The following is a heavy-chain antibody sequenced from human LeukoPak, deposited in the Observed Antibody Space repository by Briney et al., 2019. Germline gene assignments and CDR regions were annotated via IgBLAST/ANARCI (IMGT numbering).Heavy chain of an antibody. D-gene: IGHD3-10*01. CDR1: GFTFSNAW. J-gene: IGHJ3*02. Sequence: GGSPRLSCAASGFTFSNAWMSWVRQAPGKGLEWVGRIKSKTDGGTTDYAAPVKGRFTISRDDSKNTLYLQMNSLKTEDTAVYYCTTAAMVRGVFDIWGQGTMVTVSS. CDR2: IKSKTDGGTT. CDR3: TTAAMVRGVFDI. V-gene: IGHV3-15*01.